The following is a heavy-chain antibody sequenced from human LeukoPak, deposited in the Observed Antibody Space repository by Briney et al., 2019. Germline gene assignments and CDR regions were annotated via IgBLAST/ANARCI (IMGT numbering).Heavy chain of an antibody. CDR1: NYTFTSYG. V-gene: IGHV1-18*01. Sequence: ASVKVSCKAFNYTFTSYGISWVRQAPGKGLEWMAWISPYNGKTLYAEKFQGRVTLTTETSTDTAFMELTSLTSDGTAVYYCARDLSKLDYWGQGTLVSVSS. CDR3: ARDLSKLDY. J-gene: IGHJ4*02. D-gene: IGHD4-11*01. CDR2: ISPYNGKT.